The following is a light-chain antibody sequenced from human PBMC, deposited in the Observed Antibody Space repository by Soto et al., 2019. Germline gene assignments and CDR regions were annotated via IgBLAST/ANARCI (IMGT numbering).Light chain of an antibody. Sequence: DIQMTQSPSTLSASVGDRVTITCRASQSISSWLAWYQQKPEKAPNLLIYKASSLESGVPSRFSATGSGTEFTLTIITLQPDDFATYYCQQYIRHPLTFGQGTRLEI. CDR2: KAS. CDR3: QQYIRHPLT. V-gene: IGKV1-5*03. CDR1: QSISSW. J-gene: IGKJ5*01.